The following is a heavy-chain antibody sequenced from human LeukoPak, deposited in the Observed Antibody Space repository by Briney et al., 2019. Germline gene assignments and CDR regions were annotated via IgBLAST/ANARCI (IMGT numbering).Heavy chain of an antibody. D-gene: IGHD6-13*01. CDR3: AREGAGYSSSWLFDY. CDR1: GGTFSSYA. J-gene: IGHJ4*02. Sequence: SVKVSCKASGGTFSSYAISWERQAPGQGLEWMGGIIPIFGTANYAQKFQGRVTITADKSTSTAYMELSSLRSEDTAVYYCAREGAGYSSSWLFDYWGQGTLVTVSS. V-gene: IGHV1-69*06. CDR2: IIPIFGTA.